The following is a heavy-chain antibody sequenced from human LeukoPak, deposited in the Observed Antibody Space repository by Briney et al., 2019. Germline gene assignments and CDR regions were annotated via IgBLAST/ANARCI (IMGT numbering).Heavy chain of an antibody. Sequence: PGGSLRLSCAASGFTFSSYAMHWVRQAPGKGLEWVSVIYSGGSTYYADSVKGRFTISRDNSKNTLYLQMNSLRAEDTAVYYCAREGSSGWPYYFDYWGQGTLVTVSS. D-gene: IGHD6-19*01. CDR3: AREGSSGWPYYFDY. V-gene: IGHV3-66*01. CDR1: GFTFSSYA. CDR2: IYSGGST. J-gene: IGHJ4*02.